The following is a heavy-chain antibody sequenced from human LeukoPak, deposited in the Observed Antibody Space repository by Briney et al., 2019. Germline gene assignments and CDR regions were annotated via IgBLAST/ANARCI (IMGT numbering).Heavy chain of an antibody. J-gene: IGHJ4*02. D-gene: IGHD1-1*01. CDR2: IDWDDAK. CDR3: ARMISVGNWNFDY. CDR1: GSSLSTSGMC. Sequence: SGPTLVNPTQTLTLTCTFSGSSLSTSGMCVTWIRQPPGKALEWLARIDWDDAKYYSTSLKTRLTISKDTSINQVVLTMTSMDPVDTATYYCARMISVGNWNFDYWGQGTLVTVSS. V-gene: IGHV2-70*11.